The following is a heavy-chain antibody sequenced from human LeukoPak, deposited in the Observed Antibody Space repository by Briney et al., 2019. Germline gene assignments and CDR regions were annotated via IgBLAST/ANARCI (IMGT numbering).Heavy chain of an antibody. CDR1: GGSISSGGYY. Sequence: SQTLSLTCTVSGGSISSGGYYWSWIRQHPGKGLEWIGYIYYSGSTYYNPSLKSRVTISVDTSKNQFSLKLSSVTAADTAVYYCARDLGFGDYYYGMDVWGQGTTVTVSS. J-gene: IGHJ6*02. CDR2: IYYSGST. CDR3: ARDLGFGDYYYGMDV. V-gene: IGHV4-31*03. D-gene: IGHD3-10*01.